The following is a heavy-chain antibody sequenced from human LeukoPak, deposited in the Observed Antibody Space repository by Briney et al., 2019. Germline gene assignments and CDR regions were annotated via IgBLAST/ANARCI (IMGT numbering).Heavy chain of an antibody. CDR1: GYTFTSYG. Sequence: ASVKVSCKASGYTFTSYGISWVRQALGQRLEWMGWINAGNGNRKYSQKFQGRVTITRDTSASTAYMELSSLRSEDTAVYYCARDNAYCSGGSCYSDAFDIWGQGTMVTVSS. V-gene: IGHV1-3*01. CDR2: INAGNGNR. D-gene: IGHD2-15*01. J-gene: IGHJ3*02. CDR3: ARDNAYCSGGSCYSDAFDI.